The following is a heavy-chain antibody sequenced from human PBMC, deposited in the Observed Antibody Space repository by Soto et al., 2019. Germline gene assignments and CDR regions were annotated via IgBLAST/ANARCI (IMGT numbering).Heavy chain of an antibody. CDR3: ARDGGGLGY. J-gene: IGHJ4*02. V-gene: IGHV3-74*01. D-gene: IGHD2-15*01. CDR1: GFTFSSYW. CDR2: INGDGSSI. Sequence: GGSLRLSCAASGFTFSSYWMHWVRQAPGKGLVWVSRINGDGSSISYADSVKGRFTISRDNAKNTLYVQMNSLRAEDTAVYYCARDGGGLGYWGQGTLVTVSS.